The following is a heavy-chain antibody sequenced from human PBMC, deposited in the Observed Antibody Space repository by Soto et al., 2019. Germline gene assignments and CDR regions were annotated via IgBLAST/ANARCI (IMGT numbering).Heavy chain of an antibody. CDR2: INHSGST. V-gene: IGHV4-34*01. D-gene: IGHD3-16*01. J-gene: IGHJ6*02. Sequence: SETLSLTCAVYGGSFSGYYWSWIRQPPGKGLEWIGEINHSGSTNYNPSLKSRVTISVDTSKNQFSLKLSSVTAADTAVYYCARGFNRSRGMNPYYYYGMDVWGQGTTVTVSS. CDR3: ARGFNRSRGMNPYYYYGMDV. CDR1: GGSFSGYY.